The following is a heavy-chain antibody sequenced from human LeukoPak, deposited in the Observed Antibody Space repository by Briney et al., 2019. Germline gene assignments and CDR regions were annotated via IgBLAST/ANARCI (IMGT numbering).Heavy chain of an antibody. V-gene: IGHV3-15*01. D-gene: IGHD3-10*01. J-gene: IGHJ4*02. Sequence: GGSLRLSCAASGFTFSNAWMSWVRQAPGKGLDWVGRIKSKTDGGTTDYAAPVKGRFTVSRDDSKNTLYLQMNSLKTEDTAVYYCTTNLWFGELLLGGVDYWGQGTLVTVSS. CDR1: GFTFSNAW. CDR2: IKSKTDGGTT. CDR3: TTNLWFGELLLGGVDY.